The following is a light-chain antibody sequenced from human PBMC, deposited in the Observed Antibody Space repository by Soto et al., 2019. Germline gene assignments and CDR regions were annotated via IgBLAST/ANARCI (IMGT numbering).Light chain of an antibody. CDR1: QSVSSNF. Sequence: EIVLTQSPGTLSLSPGKRATLSCRASQSVSSNFLAWYQQKPGQAPRLLIYGASSRAIGIPDRFSGSRLGTDFTLTISRLEPEDFAVYYCHQYDTSPWTFGQGTKVEIK. CDR2: GAS. CDR3: HQYDTSPWT. J-gene: IGKJ1*01. V-gene: IGKV3-20*01.